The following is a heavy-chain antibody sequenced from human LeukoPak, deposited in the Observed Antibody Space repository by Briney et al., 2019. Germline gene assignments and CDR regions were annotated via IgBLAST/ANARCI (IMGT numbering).Heavy chain of an antibody. Sequence: GGSLRLSCAASGFTFSSYAMHWVRQAPGKGLEWVAVISYDGSNKYYADSVNGRFTISRDNSKNTLYLQMNSLRAEDTAVYYCAKSGQYCTNGVCYSRYYYMDVWGKGTTVTVSS. CDR1: GFTFSSYA. CDR3: AKSGQYCTNGVCYSRYYYMDV. D-gene: IGHD2-8*01. V-gene: IGHV3-30-3*02. CDR2: ISYDGSNK. J-gene: IGHJ6*03.